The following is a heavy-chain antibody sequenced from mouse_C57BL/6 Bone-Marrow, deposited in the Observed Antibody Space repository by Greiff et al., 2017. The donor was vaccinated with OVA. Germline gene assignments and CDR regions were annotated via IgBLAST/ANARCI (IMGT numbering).Heavy chain of an antibody. J-gene: IGHJ4*01. V-gene: IGHV1-50*01. D-gene: IGHD1-1*01. CDR2: IDPSDSYT. CDR1: GYTFTSYW. CDR3: ASSLTTYGSSYDYAMDY. Sequence: QVQLQQPGAELVKPGASVKLSCKASGYTFTSYWMQWVKQRPGQGLEWIGEIDPSDSYTNYTQKFKGKATLTVDTSSSTAYMQLSSLTSEDSAVYYCASSLTTYGSSYDYAMDYWGQGTSVTVSS.